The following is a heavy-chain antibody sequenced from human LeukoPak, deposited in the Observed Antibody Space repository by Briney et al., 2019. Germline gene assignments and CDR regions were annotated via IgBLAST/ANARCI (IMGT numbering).Heavy chain of an antibody. Sequence: SETLSLTCTVSGDSISSYYWSWIRQPPGKGLEWIAYIFYSGSTSYNTSLKSRVAISMNTSRNQLSLKLSSVTAADTAVYYCARGPGGGSYSDAFDIWGQGTMVTVSS. CDR3: ARGPGGGSYSDAFDI. CDR2: IFYSGST. V-gene: IGHV4-59*12. CDR1: GDSISSYY. J-gene: IGHJ3*02. D-gene: IGHD1-26*01.